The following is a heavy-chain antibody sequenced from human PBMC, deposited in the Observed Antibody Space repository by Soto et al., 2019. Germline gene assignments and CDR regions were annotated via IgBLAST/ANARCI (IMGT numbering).Heavy chain of an antibody. CDR2: ISYDGSNK. CDR1: GFTFSSYG. Sequence: GGSLRLSCAASGFTFSSYGMHWVRQAPGKGLEWVAVISYDGSNKYYADSVKGRFTISRDNSKNTLYLQMNSLRAEDTAVYYCAKALGYCSSTSCSEFYDYWGQGTLVTVSS. CDR3: AKALGYCSSTSCSEFYDY. V-gene: IGHV3-30*18. D-gene: IGHD2-2*01. J-gene: IGHJ4*02.